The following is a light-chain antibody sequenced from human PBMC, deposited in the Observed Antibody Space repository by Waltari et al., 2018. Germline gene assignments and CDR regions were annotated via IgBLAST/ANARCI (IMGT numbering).Light chain of an antibody. CDR1: QSVTSNH. Sequence: DIVLTQSPGPVSLSPGEGATLSCRASQSVTSNHLAWYQQKPGQAPRLLIYGASSRATGIPDRFSGGGSGTDFTLTISRLEPEDCAVYYCHQYSSSPVTFGGGTKVEIK. V-gene: IGKV3-20*01. CDR3: HQYSSSPVT. J-gene: IGKJ4*01. CDR2: GAS.